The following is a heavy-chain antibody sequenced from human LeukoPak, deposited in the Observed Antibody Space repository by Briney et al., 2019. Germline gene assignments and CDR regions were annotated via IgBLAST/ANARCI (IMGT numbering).Heavy chain of an antibody. D-gene: IGHD3-10*01. V-gene: IGHV4-61*09. CDR3: ARILERYYGSGSYYGVFDY. CDR1: GGSISSGTYY. Sequence: PSQTLSLTCTVSGGSISSGTYYWSWIRQPAGKGLEWIGHIYTSGSTNYNPSLKSRVIISGDTSKNQFSLKLSSVTAADTAVYYCARILERYYGSGSYYGVFDYWGQGTLVTVSS. CDR2: IYTSGST. J-gene: IGHJ4*02.